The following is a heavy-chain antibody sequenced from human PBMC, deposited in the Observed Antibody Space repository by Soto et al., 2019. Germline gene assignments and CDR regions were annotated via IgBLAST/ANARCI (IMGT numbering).Heavy chain of an antibody. D-gene: IGHD6-19*01. Sequence: GGSLRLSCSASGFTFSSYAMHWVRQAPGKGLEYVSAISSNGGSTYYADSVKGRFTISRDNSKNTLYLQMSSLRAEDTAVYYCVKDSSGGYVEINRFDPWGQGTLVTVSS. J-gene: IGHJ5*02. V-gene: IGHV3-64D*08. CDR3: VKDSSGGYVEINRFDP. CDR1: GFTFSSYA. CDR2: ISSNGGST.